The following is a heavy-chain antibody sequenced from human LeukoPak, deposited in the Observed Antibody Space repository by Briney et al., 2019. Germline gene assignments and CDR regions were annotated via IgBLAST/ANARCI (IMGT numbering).Heavy chain of an antibody. CDR3: ARPQAQYSSGWYDY. Sequence: PERSLRLSCAASGFTFSSYGMHWVRQAPGKGLEWVAIIWYDGSNKYYADSVKGRFTISRDNSKKTLYLQMSSLRAEDTAVYYCARPQAQYSSGWYDYWGQGTLVTVSS. V-gene: IGHV3-33*01. CDR2: IWYDGSNK. D-gene: IGHD6-19*01. CDR1: GFTFSSYG. J-gene: IGHJ4*02.